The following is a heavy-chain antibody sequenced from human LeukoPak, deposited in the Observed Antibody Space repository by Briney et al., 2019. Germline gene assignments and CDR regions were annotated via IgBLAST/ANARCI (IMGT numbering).Heavy chain of an antibody. CDR2: ISGSGGST. Sequence: PGGSLRLSCAASGCTFSSYAMSWVRQAPGKGLEWVSAISGSGGSTYYADSVKGRSTISRDNSKNTLYLQMNSLRAEDTAVYYCAKEGRDVVVVAAAYYFDYWGQGTLVTVSS. V-gene: IGHV3-23*01. D-gene: IGHD2-15*01. J-gene: IGHJ4*02. CDR3: AKEGRDVVVVAAAYYFDY. CDR1: GCTFSSYA.